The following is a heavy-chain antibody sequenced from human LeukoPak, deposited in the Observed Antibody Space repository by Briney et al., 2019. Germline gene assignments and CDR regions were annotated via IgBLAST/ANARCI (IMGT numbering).Heavy chain of an antibody. V-gene: IGHV4-39*01. CDR3: ARRDSSGYYPWDY. J-gene: IGHJ4*02. CDR1: GGSISSSSYY. Sequence: SETLSLTCTVSGGSISSSSYYWGWIRQPPGKGLEWIGSIYYSGSTYYNPSLKSRVTISVDTSKNQFSLKPSSVTAADTAVYYCARRDSSGYYPWDYWGQGTLVTVSS. CDR2: IYYSGST. D-gene: IGHD3-22*01.